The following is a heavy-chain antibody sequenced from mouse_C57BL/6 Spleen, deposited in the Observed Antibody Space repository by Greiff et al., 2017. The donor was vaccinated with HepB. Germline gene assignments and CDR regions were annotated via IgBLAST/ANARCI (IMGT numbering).Heavy chain of an antibody. J-gene: IGHJ1*03. CDR1: GYTFTSYW. Sequence: QVQLKQPGAELVMPGASVKLSCKASGYTFTSYWMHWVKQRPGQGLEWIGEIDPSDSYTNYNQKFKGKSTLTVDKSSSTAYMQLSSLTSEDSAVYYCAREDYYYGSSHWGTGTTVTVSS. D-gene: IGHD1-1*01. V-gene: IGHV1-69*01. CDR2: IDPSDSYT. CDR3: AREDYYYGSSH.